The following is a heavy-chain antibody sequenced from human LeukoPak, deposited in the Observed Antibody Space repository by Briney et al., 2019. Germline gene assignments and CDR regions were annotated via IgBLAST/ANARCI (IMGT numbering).Heavy chain of an antibody. CDR2: ISYDGSNI. CDR3: ARDASISMVRGVMPD. D-gene: IGHD3-10*01. CDR1: GFTFNDYA. V-gene: IGHV3-30*04. J-gene: IGHJ4*02. Sequence: GGSLRLSCTASGFTFNDYAIHWVRQSPGKGLEWVAAISYDGSNIYYGDSVKGRFTISRDNSKSTLSLQMDNLRAEDTALYYCARDASISMVRGVMPDWGQGTLVIVSS.